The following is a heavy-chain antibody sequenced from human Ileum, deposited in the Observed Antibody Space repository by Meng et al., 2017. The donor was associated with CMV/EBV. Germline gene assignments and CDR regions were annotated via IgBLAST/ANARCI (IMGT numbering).Heavy chain of an antibody. CDR3: ARDGRIAKVRGVLDY. CDR2: ISSSGSIT. V-gene: IGHV3-48*03. J-gene: IGHJ4*02. Sequence: GESLKTSRAASGFNFRSYEMIWVRQAPGKGLEWISYISSSGSITYYADSVRGRFTISRDNAENSLNLQMNGLRAEDTAVYYCARDGRIAKVRGVLDYWGQGVLVTVSS. CDR1: GFNFRSYE. D-gene: IGHD3-10*01.